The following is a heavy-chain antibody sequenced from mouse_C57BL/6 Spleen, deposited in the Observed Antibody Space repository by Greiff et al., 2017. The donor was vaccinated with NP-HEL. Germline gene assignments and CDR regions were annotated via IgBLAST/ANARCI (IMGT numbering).Heavy chain of an antibody. J-gene: IGHJ3*01. Sequence: VQLQQPGAELVRPGSSVKLSCKASGYTFTSYWMHWVKQRPIQGLEWIGNIDPSDSETHYNQKFKDKATLTVDKSSSTAYMQLSSLTSEDSAVYYCARWDYYYGEGFAYWGQGTLVTVSA. V-gene: IGHV1-52*01. D-gene: IGHD1-1*01. CDR1: GYTFTSYW. CDR2: IDPSDSET. CDR3: ARWDYYYGEGFAY.